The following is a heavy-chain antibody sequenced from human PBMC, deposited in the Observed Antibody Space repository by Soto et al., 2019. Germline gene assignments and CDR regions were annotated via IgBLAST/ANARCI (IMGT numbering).Heavy chain of an antibody. CDR2: IYWNDDK. D-gene: IGHD6-13*01. V-gene: IGHV2-5*01. CDR1: GFSLSTSGVG. J-gene: IGHJ4*02. CDR3: AHRRRKAAAGPGYFDY. Sequence: GSGPTLVNPTQTLTLTCTCSGFSLSTSGVGVGWIRQPPGKALEWLALIYWNDDKRYSPSLKSRLTITKDTSKNQVVLTMTNMDPVDTATYYCAHRRRKAAAGPGYFDYWGQGTLVTVSS.